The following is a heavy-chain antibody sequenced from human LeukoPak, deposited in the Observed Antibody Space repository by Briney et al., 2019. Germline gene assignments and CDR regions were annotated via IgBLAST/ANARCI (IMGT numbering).Heavy chain of an antibody. D-gene: IGHD6-6*01. V-gene: IGHV3-21*01. CDR1: GFTFSSYS. J-gene: IGHJ4*02. CDR3: ARGRKWVEYSSSYDY. Sequence: GGSLRLSCAASGFTFSSYSMNWVRQAPGKGLEWVSSISSSSSYIYYADSVKGRFTISRDNAKNSLYLQMNSLRAEDTAVYYCARGRKWVEYSSSYDYWGQGTLVTVSS. CDR2: ISSSSSYI.